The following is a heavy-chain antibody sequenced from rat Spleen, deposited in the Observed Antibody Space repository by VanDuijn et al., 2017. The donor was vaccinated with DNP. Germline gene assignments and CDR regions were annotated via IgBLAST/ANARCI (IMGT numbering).Heavy chain of an antibody. Sequence: EVQLVESGGGLVRPGRSLKLSCAASGFTFSNYDMAWVRQAPTKVLEWVASISASGGSTYYRDSVKGRFTVSRYNAKSTLYLQMDSLRSEDTATYYCARLILRIWGAMDAWGQGTSVTVSS. CDR2: ISASGGST. J-gene: IGHJ4*01. CDR3: ARLILRIWGAMDA. V-gene: IGHV5-25*01. CDR1: GFTFSNYD. D-gene: IGHD1-6*01.